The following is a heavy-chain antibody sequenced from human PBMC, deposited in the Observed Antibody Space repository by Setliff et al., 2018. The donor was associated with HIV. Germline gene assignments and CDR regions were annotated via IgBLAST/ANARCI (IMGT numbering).Heavy chain of an antibody. D-gene: IGHD2-2*01. Sequence: SETLSLTCTVSGGSISSHYWSWIRQPPGKGLEWIGSIFYSGTTYYNPSLKSRVTISVDTSKNQFSLNLSSVTAADTAVYYCAREEGCSSATCRATYNWFDPWGQGTLVTVSS. CDR1: GGSISSHY. CDR3: AREEGCSSATCRATYNWFDP. J-gene: IGHJ5*02. V-gene: IGHV4-59*05. CDR2: IFYSGTT.